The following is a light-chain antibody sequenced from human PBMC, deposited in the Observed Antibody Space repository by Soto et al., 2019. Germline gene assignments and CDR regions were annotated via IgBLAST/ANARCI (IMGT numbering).Light chain of an antibody. CDR3: QQYGSSPAT. J-gene: IGKJ2*01. CDR1: QSVYSTY. CDR2: GAS. V-gene: IGKV3-20*01. Sequence: EIVLTQSPGTLSLTPGERATLSCRASQSVYSTYLAWYQQKPGQAPRLLIYGASSRTTGIPDRFSGGGSGPVFPLTNSRLEPEDFAVYYFQQYGSSPATFGQGTKLEIK.